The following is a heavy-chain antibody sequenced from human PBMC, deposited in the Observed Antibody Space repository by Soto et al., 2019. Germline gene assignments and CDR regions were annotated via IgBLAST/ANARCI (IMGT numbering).Heavy chain of an antibody. CDR3: ARESPAALPNYYYSGMDV. Sequence: QVQLVESGGGVVQPGRSLRLSCAASGFTFSSYAMHWVRQAPGKGLEWVAVISYDGSNKYYADSVKGRFTISRHNSNNTLYLQMNSLTAEDTAVYYCARESPAALPNYYYSGMDVWGQGTTVTVSS. CDR2: ISYDGSNK. D-gene: IGHD2-2*01. CDR1: GFTFSSYA. V-gene: IGHV3-30-3*01. J-gene: IGHJ6*02.